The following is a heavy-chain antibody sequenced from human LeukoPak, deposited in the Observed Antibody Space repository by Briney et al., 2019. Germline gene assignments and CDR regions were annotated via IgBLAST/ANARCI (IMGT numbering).Heavy chain of an antibody. CDR1: GVTLSNYA. CDR2: ISSSGSGGNT. CDR3: AKAQIYLGLTGNFFFDS. V-gene: IGHV3-23*01. J-gene: IGHJ4*02. D-gene: IGHD7-27*01. Sequence: PGGSLRLSCVASGVTLSNYAMSWARQAPGKGLEWGSGISSSGSGGNTYYADSVKGRFTISRDNARDTLYLQMNNLRAEDTAVYYCAKAQIYLGLTGNFFFDSWGQGTLVTVSS.